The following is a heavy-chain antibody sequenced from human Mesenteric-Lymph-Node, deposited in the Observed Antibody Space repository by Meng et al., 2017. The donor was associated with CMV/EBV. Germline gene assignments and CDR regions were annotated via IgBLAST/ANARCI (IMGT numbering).Heavy chain of an antibody. CDR3: AGLDY. J-gene: IGHJ4*02. CDR2: IYSGGST. CDR1: GFTVRTQY. V-gene: IGHV3-66*04. Sequence: PGGSRRLSGAASGFTVRTQYMNWVRQAPGKGLEWVSVIYSGGSTYYTDSVKGRFTISRDKSNNTLYLQMNSLRVEDTAVYYCAGLDYWGQGTLVTVSS.